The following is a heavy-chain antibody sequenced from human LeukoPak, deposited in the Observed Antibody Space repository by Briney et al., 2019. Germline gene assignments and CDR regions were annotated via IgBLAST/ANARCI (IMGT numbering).Heavy chain of an antibody. CDR3: AKAREGSGSYFDY. CDR2: ISGSGGST. D-gene: IGHD3-10*01. V-gene: IGHV3-23*01. J-gene: IGHJ4*03. Sequence: PGGSLRLSCAASGFTFSSHAMSWVRQAPGKGLEWVSAISGSGGSTYYADSVKGRFTISRDNSKNTLYLQMNSLRAEDTAVYYCAKAREGSGSYFDYWGHGTLVTVSS. CDR1: GFTFSSHA.